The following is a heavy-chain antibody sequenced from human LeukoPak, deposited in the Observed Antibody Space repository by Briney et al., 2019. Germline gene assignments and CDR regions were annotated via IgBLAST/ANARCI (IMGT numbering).Heavy chain of an antibody. D-gene: IGHD3-10*01. Sequence: GGSLRLSCAASGFTFSSYAMNWVRQAPGKGLEWVSSISSSSSYIYYADSVKGRFTISRDNAKNSLYLQMNSLRAEDTAVYYCARDRRKYYYGSGSYIPGDPFGYWGQGTLVTVSS. CDR1: GFTFSSYA. J-gene: IGHJ4*02. CDR2: ISSSSSYI. CDR3: ARDRRKYYYGSGSYIPGDPFGY. V-gene: IGHV3-21*01.